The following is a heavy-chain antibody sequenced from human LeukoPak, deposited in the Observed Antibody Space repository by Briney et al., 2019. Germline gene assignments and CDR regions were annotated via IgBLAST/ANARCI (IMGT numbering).Heavy chain of an antibody. V-gene: IGHV1-8*01. Sequence: EASVKVSCKASGYTFTSYDINWVRQATGQGLEWMGWMNPNSGNTGYAQKFQGRATMTRNTSISTAYMELSSLRSEDTAVYYCARRMITFGGVIANWGQGTLVTVSS. CDR1: GYTFTSYD. CDR2: MNPNSGNT. J-gene: IGHJ4*02. D-gene: IGHD3-16*02. CDR3: ARRMITFGGVIAN.